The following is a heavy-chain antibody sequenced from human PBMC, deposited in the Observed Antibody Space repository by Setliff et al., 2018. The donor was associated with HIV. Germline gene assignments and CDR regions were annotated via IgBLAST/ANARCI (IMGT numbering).Heavy chain of an antibody. CDR2: INPNSGGT. CDR3: ARGKTWLRFLDY. D-gene: IGHD5-12*01. V-gene: IGHV1-2*02. CDR1: GYTFTCYY. J-gene: IGHJ4*02. Sequence: ASVKVSCKASGYTFTCYYMHWVRQAPGQGLEWMGWINPNSGGTNYAQKCQGRVTMNRDTSISTAYMELSRLKSDDTAVYYCARGKTWLRFLDYWGQGTLVTVSS.